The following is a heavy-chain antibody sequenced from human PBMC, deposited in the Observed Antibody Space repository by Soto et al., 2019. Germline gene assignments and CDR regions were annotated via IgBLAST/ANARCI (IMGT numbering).Heavy chain of an antibody. CDR2: IWYDGSNK. V-gene: IGHV3-33*01. D-gene: IGHD2-15*01. J-gene: IGHJ6*02. Sequence: QVQLVESGGGVVQPGRSLRLSCAASGFTFSSYGMHWVRQAPGKGLDWVAVIWYDGSNKYYADSVKGRFTISRDNSKNTLYLQMNMLRAEDRAVYYCARDIVVVVAATRGSRDYGMDVWGHGSTVTVSS. CDR3: ARDIVVVVAATRGSRDYGMDV. CDR1: GFTFSSYG.